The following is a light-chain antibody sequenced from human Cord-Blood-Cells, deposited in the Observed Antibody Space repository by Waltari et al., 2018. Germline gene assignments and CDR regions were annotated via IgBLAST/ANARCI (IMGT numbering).Light chain of an antibody. CDR1: QSVLYRSNNKNY. J-gene: IGKJ2*01. CDR3: QQYYSTPYT. V-gene: IGKV4-1*01. Sequence: DIVMPQSPDSLSVSLGERAPSTSKSSQSVLYRSNNKNYSAWNQQKPVQPPKLLIDESSTRRSGGADRCCGCGAWGAVTLTISSLQDADVGVYYCQQYYSTPYTFGQGTKLEIK. CDR2: ESS.